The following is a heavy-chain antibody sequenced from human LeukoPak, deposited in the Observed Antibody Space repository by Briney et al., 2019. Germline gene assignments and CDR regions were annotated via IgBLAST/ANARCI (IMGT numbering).Heavy chain of an antibody. CDR1: GFTFTSSA. Sequence: SVKVSCKASGFTFTSSAVQWVRQARGQRLEWIGWIVVGSGSTNYAQKFQERVTITRDMSTSTAYMELSSLRSEDTAVYYCAADFTPLAPYPIVGARVFDYWGQGTLVTVSS. V-gene: IGHV1-58*01. J-gene: IGHJ4*02. CDR3: AADFTPLAPYPIVGARVFDY. CDR2: IVVGSGST. D-gene: IGHD1-26*01.